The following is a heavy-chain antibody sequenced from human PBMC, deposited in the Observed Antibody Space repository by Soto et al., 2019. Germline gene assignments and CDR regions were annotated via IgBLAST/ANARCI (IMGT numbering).Heavy chain of an antibody. CDR3: ARGWIDLWWYFED. V-gene: IGHV1-69*06. J-gene: IGHJ1*01. CDR2: IVPNYGTA. D-gene: IGHD5-18*01. CDR1: GGSFNRYG. Sequence: QVQLVQSGAEVKKPGSSVKVSCKASGGSFNRYGIQWVRQAPGQGLEWMGGIVPNYGTANYAQRFQGRVTIVADKSTGTVYMEVTSLISEDTAVYYCARGWIDLWWYFEDWGQGTLVTVSS.